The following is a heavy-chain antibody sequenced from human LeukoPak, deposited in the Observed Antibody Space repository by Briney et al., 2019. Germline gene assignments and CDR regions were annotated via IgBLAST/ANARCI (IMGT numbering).Heavy chain of an antibody. CDR2: ICHSGST. CDR3: ARHPLNYYGSGSYPDY. V-gene: IGHV4-38-2*01. D-gene: IGHD3-10*01. CDR1: GYSISSGYY. Sequence: PSETLSLTCAVSGYSISSGYYWGWTRQPPGKGLEWIGSICHSGSTYYNPSLKSRVTISVDTSKNQFSLKLSSVTAADTAVYYCARHPLNYYGSGSYPDYWGQGTLVTVSS. J-gene: IGHJ4*02.